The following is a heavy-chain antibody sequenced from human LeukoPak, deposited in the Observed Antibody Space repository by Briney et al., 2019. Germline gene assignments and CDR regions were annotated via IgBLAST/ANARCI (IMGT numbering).Heavy chain of an antibody. D-gene: IGHD2-2*01. CDR1: GDSISSYY. CDR2: IYHSGST. J-gene: IGHJ5*02. CDR3: ARESKCSSTSCYASGWFDP. V-gene: IGHV4-30-2*01. Sequence: PSETLSLTCSVSGDSISSYYWSWIRQPPGKGLEWIGYIYHSGSTYYNPSLKSRVTISVDRSKNQFSLKLSSVTAADTAVYYCARESKCSSTSCYASGWFDPWGQGTLVTVSS.